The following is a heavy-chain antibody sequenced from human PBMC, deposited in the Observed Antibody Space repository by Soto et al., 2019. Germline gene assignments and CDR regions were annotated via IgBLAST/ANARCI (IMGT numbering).Heavy chain of an antibody. D-gene: IGHD1-1*01. Sequence: PSETLSLTCTVSGGSISSSSYYWGWIRQPPGKGLEWIGSIYYSGSTYYNPSLKSRVTISVDTSKNQFSLKLSSVTAADTTVYYCARSTTGTTLAVYWGQGTLVTVSS. V-gene: IGHV4-39*01. CDR2: IYYSGST. CDR3: ARSTTGTTLAVY. CDR1: GGSISSSSYY. J-gene: IGHJ4*02.